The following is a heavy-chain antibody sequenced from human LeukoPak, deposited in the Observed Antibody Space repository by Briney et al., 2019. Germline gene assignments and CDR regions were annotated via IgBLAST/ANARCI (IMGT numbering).Heavy chain of an antibody. CDR3: ARVLGVATY. CDR1: GGSISSSSYY. CDR2: IYYSGST. Sequence: SETLSLTCTVSGGSISSSSYYWGWIRQPPGKGLEWIGSIYYSGSTYYNPSLKSRVTISVDTSKNQFSLKLSSVTAADTAVYYCARVLGVATYWGQGTLVTVSS. J-gene: IGHJ4*02. D-gene: IGHD5-12*01. V-gene: IGHV4-39*01.